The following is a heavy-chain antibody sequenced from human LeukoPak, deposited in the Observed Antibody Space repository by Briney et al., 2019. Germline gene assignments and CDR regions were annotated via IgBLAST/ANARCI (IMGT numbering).Heavy chain of an antibody. CDR2: IYYSGST. J-gene: IGHJ6*03. CDR3: ARRRRGSGYSYRYYSYYYMDL. D-gene: IGHD5-18*01. V-gene: IGHV4-59*08. CDR1: GGSISSYY. Sequence: SETLSLTCTVSGGSISSYYWSWVRQPPGKGLEWIGYIYYSGSTNYNPPLKSRVTISVETSKKEVFLKLSCVTAADTAVYYCARRRRGSGYSYRYYSYYYMDLWGKGTTVTVSS.